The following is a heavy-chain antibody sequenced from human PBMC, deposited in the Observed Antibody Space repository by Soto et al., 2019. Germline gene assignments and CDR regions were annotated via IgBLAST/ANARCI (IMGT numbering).Heavy chain of an antibody. CDR3: ARGGVMVRGVIPLFDY. J-gene: IGHJ4*02. CDR1: GYTFTSYY. D-gene: IGHD3-10*01. CDR2: INPSGGST. V-gene: IGHV1-46*03. Sequence: GASVKVSCKASGYTFTSYYMHWVRQAPGQGLEWMGIINPSGGSTSYAQKFQGRVTMTRDTSTSTVYMELSSLRSEDTAVYYCARGGVMVRGVIPLFDYWGQGTLVTVSS.